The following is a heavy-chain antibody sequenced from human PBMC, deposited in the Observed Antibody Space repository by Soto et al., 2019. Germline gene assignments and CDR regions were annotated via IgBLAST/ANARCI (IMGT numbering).Heavy chain of an antibody. Sequence: QVQLQESGPGLVKPSQTLSLTCTVSGGSISSGGYYWSWIRQHPGKGLEWIGYIYYSGSTYYNPSIKSRVTLSVDTSKNQFSLKLSSVTAADTAVYYCARGVVVPAAMGGDNWFDPWGQGTLVTVSS. CDR2: IYYSGST. J-gene: IGHJ5*02. CDR1: GGSISSGGYY. D-gene: IGHD2-2*01. CDR3: ARGVVVPAAMGGDNWFDP. V-gene: IGHV4-31*03.